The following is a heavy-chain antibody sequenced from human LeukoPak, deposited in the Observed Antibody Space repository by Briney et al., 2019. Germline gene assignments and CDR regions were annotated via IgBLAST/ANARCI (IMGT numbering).Heavy chain of an antibody. V-gene: IGHV3-48*03. J-gene: IGHJ4*02. Sequence: GGSLRLSCAAAGFTFSSYEMNWVRQAPGKGLEWVSYISSSGSTIYYADSVKGRFTISRDNAKNSLYLQMNSLRAEDTAVYYCASLWELLPFFPDYWGQGTLVTVSS. CDR1: GFTFSSYE. CDR3: ASLWELLPFFPDY. D-gene: IGHD1-26*01. CDR2: ISSSGSTI.